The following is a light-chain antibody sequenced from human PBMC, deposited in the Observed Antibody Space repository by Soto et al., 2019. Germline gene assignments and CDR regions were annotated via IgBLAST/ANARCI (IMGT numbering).Light chain of an antibody. CDR1: SSNIRSNY. CDR2: SNN. J-gene: IGLJ2*01. V-gene: IGLV1-47*02. Sequence: QSVLTQPPSASGTPGQRVTISCSGSSSNIRSNYVYWYQHLPGAAPKLLIYSNNQRPSGVPDRFSGSKSGTSASLAISELRSEDEADYYCAAWDDSLSGLVFGGGTKLTVL. CDR3: AAWDDSLSGLV.